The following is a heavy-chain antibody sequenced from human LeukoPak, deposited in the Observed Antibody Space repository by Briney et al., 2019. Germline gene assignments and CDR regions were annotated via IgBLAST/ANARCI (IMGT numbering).Heavy chain of an antibody. CDR1: GFTFSSYA. V-gene: IGHV3-23*01. J-gene: IGHJ6*02. D-gene: IGHD4-17*01. Sequence: GGSLRLSCAASGFTFSSYAMSWVRQAPGKGLEWVSAISGSGGSTYYADSVKGRFTISRDNSKNTLYLQMNSLRAEDTAVYYCAKGPDYGPIYYYGMDVWGQGTTATVSS. CDR2: ISGSGGST. CDR3: AKGPDYGPIYYYGMDV.